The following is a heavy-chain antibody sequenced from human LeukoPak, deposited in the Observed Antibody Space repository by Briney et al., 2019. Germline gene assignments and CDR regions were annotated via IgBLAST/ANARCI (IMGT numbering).Heavy chain of an antibody. J-gene: IGHJ4*02. D-gene: IGHD6-13*01. Sequence: GRSLRLSCAASEFTFSSYGMHWVRQAPGKGLEWVAVISYDGSNKYYADSVKGRFTISRDNSKNTLYLQMNSLRAEDTAVYYCARLGIAAAGRGYWGQGTLVTVSS. CDR2: ISYDGSNK. CDR1: EFTFSSYG. CDR3: ARLGIAAAGRGY. V-gene: IGHV3-30*03.